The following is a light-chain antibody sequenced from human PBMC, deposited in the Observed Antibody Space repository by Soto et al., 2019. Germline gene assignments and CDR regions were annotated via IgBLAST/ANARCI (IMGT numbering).Light chain of an antibody. Sequence: QSVLTQSPSASGTPGQRVTISCSGSRSNIGRNFVYWYQQVPGTAPRLLIHTTSQRPSGVPDRFSASKSGTSASLAIRGLQSDDEADYFCSSWDDSLSGVVFGRGTKLTVL. CDR1: RSNIGRNF. CDR2: TTS. J-gene: IGLJ2*01. CDR3: SSWDDSLSGVV. V-gene: IGLV1-47*01.